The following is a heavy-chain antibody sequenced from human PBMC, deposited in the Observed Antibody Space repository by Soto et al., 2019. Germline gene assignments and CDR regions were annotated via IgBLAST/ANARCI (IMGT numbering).Heavy chain of an antibody. CDR3: AKNPPIQLWSYFDY. J-gene: IGHJ4*02. D-gene: IGHD5-18*01. CDR2: ISSSSSTI. Sequence: GGSLRLSCAASGFTFSSYSMNWVRQAPGKELEWVSYISSSSSTIYYADSVKGRFTISRDNAKNSLYLQMNSLRAEDTAVYYCAKNPPIQLWSYFDYWGQGTLVTVSS. CDR1: GFTFSSYS. V-gene: IGHV3-48*01.